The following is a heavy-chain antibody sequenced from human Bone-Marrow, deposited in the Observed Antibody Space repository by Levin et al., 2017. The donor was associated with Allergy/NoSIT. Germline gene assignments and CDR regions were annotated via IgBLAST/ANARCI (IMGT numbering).Heavy chain of an antibody. Sequence: GGSLRLSCAASGFTFSSYGMHWVRQAPGKGLEWVAVIWYDGSNKYYADSVKGRFTISRDNSKNTLYLQMNSLRAEDTAVYYCARDRRCCAFDIWGQGTMVTVSS. CDR1: GFTFSSYG. J-gene: IGHJ3*02. CDR3: ARDRRCCAFDI. D-gene: IGHD4/OR15-4a*01. CDR2: IWYDGSNK. V-gene: IGHV3-33*01.